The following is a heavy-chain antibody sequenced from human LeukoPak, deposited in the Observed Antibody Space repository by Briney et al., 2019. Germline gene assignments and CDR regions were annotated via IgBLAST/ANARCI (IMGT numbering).Heavy chain of an antibody. CDR1: GFTFSSSA. D-gene: IGHD2-15*01. Sequence: GGSLRLSCAPSGFTFSSSAMSWVRQAPGQGLEWVSAISGTGDFSYYADSVRGRFTISRDNSKNTLSLQMNSLRAGDTAVYYCAKVTSALAAAGYYYYSMDVWGKGTPVTVSS. V-gene: IGHV3-23*01. J-gene: IGHJ6*03. CDR3: AKVTSALAAAGYYYYSMDV. CDR2: ISGTGDFS.